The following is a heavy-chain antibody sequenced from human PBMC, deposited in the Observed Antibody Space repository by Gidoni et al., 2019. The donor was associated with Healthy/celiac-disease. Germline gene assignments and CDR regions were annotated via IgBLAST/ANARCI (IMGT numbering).Heavy chain of an antibody. CDR2: ISGSGGST. J-gene: IGHJ5*02. Sequence: EVQLLESGGGLVQPGGSLRLSCAASGFTFSSYAMSWVRQAPGKGLEWVSAISGSGGSTYYADSVKGRFTISRDNSKNTLYLQMNSLRAEDTAVYYCAKAPQYDFWSGYYIQTGFDPWGQGTLVTVSS. CDR3: AKAPQYDFWSGYYIQTGFDP. V-gene: IGHV3-23*01. CDR1: GFTFSSYA. D-gene: IGHD3-3*01.